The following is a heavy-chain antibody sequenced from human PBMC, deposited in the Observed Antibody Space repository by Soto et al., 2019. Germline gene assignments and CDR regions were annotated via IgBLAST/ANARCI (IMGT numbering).Heavy chain of an antibody. Sequence: QVQLVQSGAEVKKPGSSVKVSCRASGGTFNTYSIIWLRQAPGQGLEWIGRTVPIFGTASYPQKFQDRVTITADASTSTAYLELSSLRSEDTAIYYCARSPTAGTGSTVGWLDPWGQGTLVTVSS. CDR2: TVPIFGTA. CDR1: GGTFNTYS. D-gene: IGHD3-9*01. CDR3: ARSPTAGTGSTVGWLDP. J-gene: IGHJ5*02. V-gene: IGHV1-69*18.